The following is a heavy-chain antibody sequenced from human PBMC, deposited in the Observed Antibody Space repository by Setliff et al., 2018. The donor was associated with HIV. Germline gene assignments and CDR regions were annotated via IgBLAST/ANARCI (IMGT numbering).Heavy chain of an antibody. Sequence: LPETLSLTCTVSGGSISSSSYYWGWIRQPPGKGLEWIGSIYYSGSTYYNPSLKSRVTISVDTSKNQFSLKLSSVTAADTAVYYCARDPVRPGYSSSWYVRWFDPWGQGTLVTVSS. CDR3: ARDPVRPGYSSSWYVRWFDP. CDR1: GGSISSSSYY. V-gene: IGHV4-39*07. CDR2: IYYSGST. D-gene: IGHD6-13*01. J-gene: IGHJ5*02.